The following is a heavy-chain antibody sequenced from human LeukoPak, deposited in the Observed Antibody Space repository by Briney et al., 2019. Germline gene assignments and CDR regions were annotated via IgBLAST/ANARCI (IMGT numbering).Heavy chain of an antibody. CDR2: IYHSGTT. J-gene: IGHJ4*02. Sequence: PSQTLSLTCSVSGGSITSGGYYWSWVRQHPGKGLEWIGYIYHSGTTLYNPSLKSRVTMLVDTSKNQFSLRLNSVTAADTAVYYCARGKFGELYYFEYWGQGTLVTVSS. CDR1: GGSITSGGYY. V-gene: IGHV4-31*03. CDR3: ARGKFGELYYFEY. D-gene: IGHD3-10*01.